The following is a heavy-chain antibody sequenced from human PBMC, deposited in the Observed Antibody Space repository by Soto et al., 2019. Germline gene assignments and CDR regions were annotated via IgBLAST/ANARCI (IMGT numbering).Heavy chain of an antibody. CDR2: IGSSSAYI. D-gene: IGHD3-10*01. J-gene: IGHJ5*02. CDR3: ARDRRTFGALYPS. V-gene: IGHV3-21*01. CDR1: GFTFSSYS. Sequence: PGGSLRLSCAASGFTFSSYSMNWVRQAPGKGLEWVSSIGSSSAYIFYADSVKGRFTISRDNAKNSLYLQMNSLKAEDTAVYYCARDRRTFGALYPSWGQGTLVTVSS.